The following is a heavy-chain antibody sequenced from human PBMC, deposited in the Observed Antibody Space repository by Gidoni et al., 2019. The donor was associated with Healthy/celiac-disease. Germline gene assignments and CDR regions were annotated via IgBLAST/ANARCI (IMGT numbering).Heavy chain of an antibody. D-gene: IGHD6-13*01. CDR1: D. CDR3: ARGPYSSSWYPYYYYGMDV. Sequence: DINWVRQATGQGLEWMGWMNPNSGNTGYAQKFQGRVTMTRNTSISTAYMELSSLRSEDTAVYYCARGPYSSSWYPYYYYGMDVWGQGTTVTVSS. J-gene: IGHJ6*02. CDR2: MNPNSGNT. V-gene: IGHV1-8*01.